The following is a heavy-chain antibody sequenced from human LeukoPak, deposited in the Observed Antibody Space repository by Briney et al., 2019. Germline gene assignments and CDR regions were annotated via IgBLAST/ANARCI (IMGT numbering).Heavy chain of an antibody. J-gene: IGHJ4*02. Sequence: SETLSLTCTVSGGSINSYYWSWIRQPPGKGLEWIGYIFDSGNTNYNPSLKSRVTISVDTSKNQFSLRLSSVTAADTAVYYCARAEQQLVLESFLYWGQGTLVTVSS. D-gene: IGHD6-13*01. CDR1: GGSINSYY. CDR2: IFDSGNT. V-gene: IGHV4-59*01. CDR3: ARAEQQLVLESFLY.